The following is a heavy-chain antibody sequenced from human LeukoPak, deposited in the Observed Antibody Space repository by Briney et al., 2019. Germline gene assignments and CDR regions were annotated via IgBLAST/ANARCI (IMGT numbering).Heavy chain of an antibody. Sequence: SGPTLVKPTQTLTLTCTFSGSSLSNFGVGVGWVRQPPGKALEWLTLIYWDDDERYSPSLKSRLTITKDTSKNQVVLTMTNMDPVDTATYYCVHQHLEIITMVRGVIIGFDPWGQGTLVTVSS. J-gene: IGHJ5*02. D-gene: IGHD3-10*01. CDR1: GSSLSNFGVG. CDR3: VHQHLEIITMVRGVIIGFDP. CDR2: IYWDDDE. V-gene: IGHV2-5*02.